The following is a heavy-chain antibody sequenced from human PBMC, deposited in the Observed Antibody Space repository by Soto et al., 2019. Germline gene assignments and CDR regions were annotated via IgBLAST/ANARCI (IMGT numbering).Heavy chain of an antibody. D-gene: IGHD4-17*01. CDR1: GGSISSGSYY. Sequence: SETLSLTCTVSGGSISSGSYYWDWIRQPPGKGLEWIRNVYYSGSTNYNPSLESRVTISVDTSKNQFSLKLSSVTAADTAVYYCARRYGYYFDYWGQGTLVTVSS. J-gene: IGHJ4*02. CDR2: VYYSGST. CDR3: ARRYGYYFDY. V-gene: IGHV4-39*01.